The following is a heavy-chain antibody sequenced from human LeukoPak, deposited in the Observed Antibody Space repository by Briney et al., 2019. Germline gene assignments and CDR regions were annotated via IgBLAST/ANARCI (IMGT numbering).Heavy chain of an antibody. Sequence: PSETLSLTCTVSGDSISSYYWGWIRQPPGKGLEWIGSIYYSGSTYYNPSLKSRVTISVDTSKNQSSLKLSSVTAADTAVYYCARDEMGGGLDYWGQGTLVTVSS. CDR3: ARDEMGGGLDY. D-gene: IGHD5-24*01. J-gene: IGHJ4*02. CDR1: GDSISSYY. CDR2: IYYSGST. V-gene: IGHV4-39*07.